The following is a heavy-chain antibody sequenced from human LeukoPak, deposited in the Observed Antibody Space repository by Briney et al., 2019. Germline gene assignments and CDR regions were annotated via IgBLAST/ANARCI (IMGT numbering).Heavy chain of an antibody. Sequence: GESLKISCKGSGYSFTSYWIGWVRQMPGKGLEWMGIIYPGDSDTRYSPSVQGQVTISADKSISTAYLQWSSLKASDTAMYYCARHVTGAEYSSSSGFDYWGQGTLVTVSS. J-gene: IGHJ4*02. CDR2: IYPGDSDT. D-gene: IGHD6-6*01. V-gene: IGHV5-51*01. CDR3: ARHVTGAEYSSSSGFDY. CDR1: GYSFTSYW.